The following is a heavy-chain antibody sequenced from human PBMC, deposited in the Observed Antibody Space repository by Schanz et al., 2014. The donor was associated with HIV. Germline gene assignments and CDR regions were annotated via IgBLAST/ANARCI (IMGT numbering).Heavy chain of an antibody. V-gene: IGHV1-69*01. J-gene: IGHJ4*02. D-gene: IGHD2-15*01. CDR1: GGTFSSYT. CDR2: FIPFFRTA. CDR3: AREGGNLVEGGYFFDY. Sequence: QVLLVQSGAEMKQPGSSVKVSCKASGGTFSSYTVSWVRQAPGQGLEWVGAFIPFFRTANYAQIFQDRVTITADESTNTAYMELRSLRLEDTAVYYCAREGGNLVEGGYFFDYWGQGTLVTVSS.